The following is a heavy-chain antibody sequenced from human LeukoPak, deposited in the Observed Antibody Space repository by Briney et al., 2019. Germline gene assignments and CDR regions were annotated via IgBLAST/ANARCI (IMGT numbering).Heavy chain of an antibody. Sequence: SETLSLTCTVSGGSISSYYWSWIRRPPGKGLEWIGCIYYSGSTNYNPSLKSRVTISVDTSKNQFSLKLSSVTAADTAVYYCARGVVGLRYFDWQLPDYWGQGTLVTVSS. V-gene: IGHV4-59*01. CDR1: GGSISSYY. CDR3: ARGVVGLRYFDWQLPDY. CDR2: IYYSGST. J-gene: IGHJ4*02. D-gene: IGHD3-9*01.